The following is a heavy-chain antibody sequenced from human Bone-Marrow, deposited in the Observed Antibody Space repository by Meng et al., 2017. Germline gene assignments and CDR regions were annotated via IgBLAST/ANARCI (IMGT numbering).Heavy chain of an antibody. D-gene: IGHD6-19*01. CDR1: GGTFSSST. V-gene: IGHV1-69*05. Sequence: QGRLVQAGAAVKKAGGSVNLTCEASGGTFSSSTIRWVRPAPRQGLEWMIGIIPIFGRTNYAQKYQGRVTITTDESTSTANLELSSLSSEDTAVYYCARAAMADLSWYFDLWGHGTLVTVSS. CDR3: ARAAMADLSWYFDL. J-gene: IGHJ2*01. CDR2: IIPIFGRT.